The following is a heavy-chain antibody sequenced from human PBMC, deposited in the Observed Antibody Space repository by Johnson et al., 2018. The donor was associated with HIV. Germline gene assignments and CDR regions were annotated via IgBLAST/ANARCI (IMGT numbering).Heavy chain of an antibody. CDR1: GFTFSSYA. J-gene: IGHJ3*01. V-gene: IGHV3-23*04. D-gene: IGHD2-21*01. CDR2: ISGSGGST. CDR3: TRGRHSLDAFDV. Sequence: MHLVESGGGVVQPGRSLRLSCAASGFTFSSYAMSWVRQAPGKGLEWVSAISGSGGSTYYSDSVKGRFTISRDNSRNTLYLQMNSLRAEDTAVYYCTRGRHSLDAFDVWGQGTMVTVSS.